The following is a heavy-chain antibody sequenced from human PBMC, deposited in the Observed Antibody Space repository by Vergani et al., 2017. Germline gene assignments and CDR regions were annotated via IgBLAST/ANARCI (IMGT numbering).Heavy chain of an antibody. V-gene: IGHV3-48*03. CDR1: GFTFSSYE. CDR3: ARAARGYSYGNFDY. D-gene: IGHD5-18*01. J-gene: IGHJ4*02. Sequence: EVQLVESGGGLVQPGGSLRLSCAASGFTFSSYEMNWVRQAPGKGLEWVSYISSSGSTIYYADSVKGRFTISRDNAKNSLYLQMNSMRAEDTAVYYCARAARGYSYGNFDYWGQGTLVTVSS. CDR2: ISSSGSTI.